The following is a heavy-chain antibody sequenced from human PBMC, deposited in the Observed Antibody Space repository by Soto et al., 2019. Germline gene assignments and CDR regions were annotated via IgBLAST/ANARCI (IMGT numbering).Heavy chain of an antibody. CDR1: GFTFSSYS. D-gene: IGHD2-2*01. Sequence: GGSLRLSCAASGFTFSSYSMNWVRQAPGKGLEWVSSISSSSSYIYYADSVKGRFTISRDNAKNSLYLQMNSLRAEDTAVYYCARDETVVLQAAISWYAFDIWGQGTMVTV. CDR2: ISSSSSYI. V-gene: IGHV3-21*01. CDR3: ARDETVVLQAAISWYAFDI. J-gene: IGHJ3*02.